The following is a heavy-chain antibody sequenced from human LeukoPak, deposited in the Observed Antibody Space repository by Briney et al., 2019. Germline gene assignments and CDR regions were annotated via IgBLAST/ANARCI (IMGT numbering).Heavy chain of an antibody. Sequence: PSETLSLTCTVSGDPISTSSYHWGWIRRPPGKGLEWLGSIYYSGSTYYNPSLKSRVTISVDTSKNQFSLNLYSVTAADTAVFYCARSYYYDYRQIDYWGQGTLVTVSS. CDR2: IYYSGST. V-gene: IGHV4-39*01. CDR1: GDPISTSSYH. CDR3: ARSYYYDYRQIDY. J-gene: IGHJ4*02. D-gene: IGHD3-22*01.